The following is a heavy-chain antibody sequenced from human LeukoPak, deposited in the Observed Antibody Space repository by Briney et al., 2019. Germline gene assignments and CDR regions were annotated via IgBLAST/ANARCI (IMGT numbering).Heavy chain of an antibody. CDR2: INHSGST. CDR1: GGSFSGYY. V-gene: IGHV4-34*01. Sequence: SETLSLTCAVYGGSFSGYYWSWIRQPPGKGLEWIGEINHSGSTNYTPSLKTRVTISVDTSKNQFSLKLSSVTAVATSVYFCSRLQRCWGQGTLVTVSS. J-gene: IGHJ4*02. D-gene: IGHD5-24*01. CDR3: SRLQRC.